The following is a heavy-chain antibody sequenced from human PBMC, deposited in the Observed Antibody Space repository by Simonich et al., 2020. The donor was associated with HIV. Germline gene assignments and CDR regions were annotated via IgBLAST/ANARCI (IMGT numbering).Heavy chain of an antibody. D-gene: IGHD3-3*01. CDR3: ARDGWSYYNFWAGYGMDV. CDR1: GGSISSGYY. V-gene: IGHV4-38-2*02. Sequence: QLQLQESGPGLVKPSETLSLTCTVSGGSISSGYYWGWIRQPPGKGLEWIGSMFHSGSTNYNPSPKSRVTISVDTSKNQFSLKLSSVTAADTAVYYCARDGWSYYNFWAGYGMDVWGQGTTVTVSS. J-gene: IGHJ6*02. CDR2: MFHSGST.